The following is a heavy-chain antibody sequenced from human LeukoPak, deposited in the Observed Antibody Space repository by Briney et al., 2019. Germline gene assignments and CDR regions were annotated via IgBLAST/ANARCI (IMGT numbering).Heavy chain of an antibody. CDR2: ISSSGSTV. CDR3: AKYLTYYYDSSGYARSLFFDY. Sequence: GGSLRLSCAASGFTFSNYEMNWVRQAPGKGLEWVSYISSSGSTVYSADSVKGRFTISRDNSKNTLYLQMNSLRAEDTAVYYCAKYLTYYYDSSGYARSLFFDYWGHGTLVTVSS. D-gene: IGHD3-22*01. V-gene: IGHV3-48*03. CDR1: GFTFSNYE. J-gene: IGHJ4*01.